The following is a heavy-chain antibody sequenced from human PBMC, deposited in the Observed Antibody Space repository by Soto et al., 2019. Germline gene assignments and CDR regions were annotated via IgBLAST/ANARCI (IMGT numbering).Heavy chain of an antibody. D-gene: IGHD5-12*01. CDR2: IDHRGST. Sequence: PSETLSLTCAVSGGSISSGGYSGSWIRQPTGKGLEWIGYIDHRGSTYYNPSLKSRVTISVDMSKNQFSLKLSAVTAADTAVYYCARSRDGYNQFDYWGQGTLVTVSS. J-gene: IGHJ4*02. V-gene: IGHV4-30-2*01. CDR3: ARSRDGYNQFDY. CDR1: GGSISSGGYS.